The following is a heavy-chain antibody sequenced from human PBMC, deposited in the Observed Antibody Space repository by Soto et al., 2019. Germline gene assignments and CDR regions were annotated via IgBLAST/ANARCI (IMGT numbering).Heavy chain of an antibody. CDR2: MNPNSGTI. Sequence: QVQLVQSGAEVKKPGASVKVSCKASGYTCSSYDINWVRQATGQGLEWMGWMNPNSGTIGYAQKFQGRVTMTRDTSISTFYTELSSLSSEDTALYYCASQQWLDGGSFDSWGQGTLVTVSS. J-gene: IGHJ4*02. V-gene: IGHV1-8*01. D-gene: IGHD6-19*01. CDR3: ASQQWLDGGSFDS. CDR1: GYTCSSYD.